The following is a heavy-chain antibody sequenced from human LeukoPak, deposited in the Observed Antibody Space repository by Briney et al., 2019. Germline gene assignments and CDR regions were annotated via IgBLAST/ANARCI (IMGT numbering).Heavy chain of an antibody. CDR2: INHSGST. Sequence: SETLSLTCAVYGGSFSGYYWSWIRQPPGKGLEWIGEINHSGSTNYNPSLKSRVTISVDTSKNQFSLKLSSVTAADTAVYYCARGRGGRIREWGMYNWFDPWGQGTLVTVSS. V-gene: IGHV4-34*01. D-gene: IGHD2-15*01. CDR1: GGSFSGYY. J-gene: IGHJ5*02. CDR3: ARGRGGRIREWGMYNWFDP.